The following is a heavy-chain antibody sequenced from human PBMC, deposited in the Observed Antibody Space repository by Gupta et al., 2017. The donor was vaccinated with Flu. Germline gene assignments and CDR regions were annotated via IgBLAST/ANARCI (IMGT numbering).Heavy chain of an antibody. CDR1: GYSFNTYG. V-gene: IGHV1-18*01. CDR3: ARYHWKIPSWFDL. CDR2: ISTSNDYT. D-gene: IGHD1-20*01. Sequence: LVQSGNDVTKPGASVRLSCKASGYSFNTYGISWIRQAPGQGLEWMGWISTSNDYTNKAEAFQGRISMSTDASTDTAYLNLRDLRSDDTAVYFCARYHWKIPSWFDLWGQGTLVSVSS. J-gene: IGHJ5*02.